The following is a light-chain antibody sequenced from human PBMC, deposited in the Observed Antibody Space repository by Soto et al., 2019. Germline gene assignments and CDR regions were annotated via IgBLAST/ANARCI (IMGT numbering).Light chain of an antibody. V-gene: IGLV2-8*01. CDR1: SSDVGAYHY. CDR3: SSYAGNNNYV. J-gene: IGLJ1*01. CDR2: EVN. Sequence: QSVLTQPPSASGSPGQSVTISCTGTSSDVGAYHYVSWYQQHPGKAPKHMIYEVNKRPSGVPDRFSGSKSGNTASLTVSGLQPEDEADYYCSSYAGNNNYVFGTGTKLTVL.